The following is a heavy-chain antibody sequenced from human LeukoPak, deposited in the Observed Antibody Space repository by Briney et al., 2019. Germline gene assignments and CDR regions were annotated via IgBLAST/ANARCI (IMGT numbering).Heavy chain of an antibody. Sequence: ASVKVSCKASGYTFTSYYMHWVRQAPGQGLEWMGIINPSGGSTSYAQRFQGRVTMTRDMSTSTVYMELSSLRSEDTAVYYCARDPDYYDSSGAFDPWGQGTLVTVSS. V-gene: IGHV1-46*01. CDR3: ARDPDYYDSSGAFDP. D-gene: IGHD3-22*01. J-gene: IGHJ5*02. CDR1: GYTFTSYY. CDR2: INPSGGST.